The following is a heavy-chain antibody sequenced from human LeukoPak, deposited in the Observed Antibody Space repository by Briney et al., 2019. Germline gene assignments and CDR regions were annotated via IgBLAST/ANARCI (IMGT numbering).Heavy chain of an antibody. V-gene: IGHV1-18*01. D-gene: IGHD2-2*01. CDR1: GYTFTSYG. CDR2: ISAYNGNT. Sequence: ASVKVSCKASGYTFTSYGISWVRQAPGQGLEWMGWISAYNGNTNYAQKLQGRVTMTTDTSTSTAYMELRSLRSDDTAVHYCARVSCSSTSCYSAFDYWGQGTLVTVSS. CDR3: ARVSCSSTSCYSAFDY. J-gene: IGHJ4*02.